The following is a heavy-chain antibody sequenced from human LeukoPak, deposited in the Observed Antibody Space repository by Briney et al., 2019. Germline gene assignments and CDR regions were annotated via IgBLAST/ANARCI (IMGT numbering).Heavy chain of an antibody. J-gene: IGHJ4*02. D-gene: IGHD6-19*01. CDR2: ISWNSGSI. Sequence: GGSLRLSCAASGFTFDDYAMHWVRQAPGKGLEWVSGISWNSGSIGYADSVKGRFTISRDNAKNSLYLQTNSLRAEDTALYYCAKDTAPHIAVAGTPFDYWGQGTLVTVSS. CDR3: AKDTAPHIAVAGTPFDY. CDR1: GFTFDDYA. V-gene: IGHV3-9*01.